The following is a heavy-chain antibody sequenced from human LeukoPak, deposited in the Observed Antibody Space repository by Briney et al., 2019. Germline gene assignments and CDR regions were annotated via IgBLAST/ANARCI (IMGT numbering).Heavy chain of an antibody. D-gene: IGHD3-22*01. CDR1: GGSISSYY. J-gene: IGHJ4*02. Sequence: NASETLSLTCTVSGGSISSYYWSWIRQPPGKGLEWIGYIYYSGSTNYNPSLKSRVTISVDTSKNQFSLKLSSVTAADTAVYYCARETITMIEEDYFDYWGQGTLVTVSS. CDR3: ARETITMIEEDYFDY. CDR2: IYYSGST. V-gene: IGHV4-59*01.